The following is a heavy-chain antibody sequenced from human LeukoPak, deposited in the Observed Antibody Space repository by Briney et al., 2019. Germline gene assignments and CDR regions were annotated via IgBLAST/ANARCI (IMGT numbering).Heavy chain of an antibody. CDR3: ARIISYGGADGLDI. CDR1: GYTFTGYY. J-gene: IGHJ3*02. CDR2: INPNSGGT. V-gene: IGHV1-2*02. Sequence: ASVKVSCKASGYTFTGYYVHWVRQAPGQGLEWMGWINPNSGGTNNAQKFQGRVTMTRDTSISTAYMELSSLGYDDTAVYYCARIISYGGADGLDIWGQGTMVTVSS. D-gene: IGHD5-18*01.